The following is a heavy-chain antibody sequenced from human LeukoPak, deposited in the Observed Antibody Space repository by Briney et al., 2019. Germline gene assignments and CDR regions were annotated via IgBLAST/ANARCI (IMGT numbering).Heavy chain of an antibody. D-gene: IGHD3/OR15-3a*01. Sequence: ASVKVSCKVSGYTLTELSMHWVRQALGKGLEWMGGFDPEDGETIYAQKFQGRVTMTEDTSTDTAYMELSSLTSEDRAVYYCATDPLLGTGSTWGQGTLVTVSS. J-gene: IGHJ5*02. CDR3: ATDPLLGTGST. CDR1: GYTLTELS. V-gene: IGHV1-24*01. CDR2: FDPEDGET.